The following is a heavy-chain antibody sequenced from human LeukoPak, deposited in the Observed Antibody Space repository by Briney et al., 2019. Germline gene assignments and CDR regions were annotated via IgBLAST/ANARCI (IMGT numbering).Heavy chain of an antibody. Sequence: GGSLRLSCAASGFTFSSYAMSWVRRAPGKGLEWVSAISGSGGSTYYADSVKGRFTISRDNSKNTLYLQMNSLRAEDTAVYYCAKDLDWRSAADIFDYWGQGTLVTVSS. V-gene: IGHV3-23*01. J-gene: IGHJ4*02. CDR2: ISGSGGST. CDR3: AKDLDWRSAADIFDY. D-gene: IGHD6-25*01. CDR1: GFTFSSYA.